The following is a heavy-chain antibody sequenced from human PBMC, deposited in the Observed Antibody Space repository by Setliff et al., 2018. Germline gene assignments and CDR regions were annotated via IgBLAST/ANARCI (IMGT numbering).Heavy chain of an antibody. CDR3: ARDRTAYTYGLDV. V-gene: IGHV4-4*07. CDR2: IYVTEST. CDR1: GGSFRGYY. Sequence: ETLSPTCAVYGGSFRGYYWSWIRQPAGKGLEWIGRIYVTESTKYNPSLKSRVTLSVDTSKNQFALKLRSVPAADTAVYYCARDRTAYTYGLDVWGQGTTVTVSS. J-gene: IGHJ6*02. D-gene: IGHD3-16*01.